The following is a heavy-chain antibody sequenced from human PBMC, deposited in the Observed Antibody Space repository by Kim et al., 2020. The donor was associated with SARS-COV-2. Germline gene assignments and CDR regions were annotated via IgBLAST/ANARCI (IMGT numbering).Heavy chain of an antibody. Sequence: GGSLRLSWAASGFTFSSYAMHWVRQAPGKGLEWVAVISYDGSNKYYVDSVKGRFTISRDNSKNTLYLQMNSLRAEDTAVYYCAREGLRSLDYWGQGTLVTVSS. CDR3: AREGLRSLDY. J-gene: IGHJ4*02. CDR2: ISYDGSNK. V-gene: IGHV3-30*04. CDR1: GFTFSSYA. D-gene: IGHD5-12*01.